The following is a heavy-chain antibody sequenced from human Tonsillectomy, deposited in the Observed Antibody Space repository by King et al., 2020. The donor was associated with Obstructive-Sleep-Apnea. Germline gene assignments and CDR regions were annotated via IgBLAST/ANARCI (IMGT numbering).Heavy chain of an antibody. CDR1: GFSFDDYA. V-gene: IGHV3-9*01. Sequence: VQLVESGGGLVQPGRSLRLSCAASGFSFDDYAMHWVRQAPGKGLEWVSGISWNSGSIGYADSVKGRFAISSDNANNSLYLQMNSLRAEDTALYYCAKGYDSSGGTTFFDAFDIWGQGTKVTVSS. CDR2: ISWNSGSI. D-gene: IGHD5-12*01. CDR3: AKGYDSSGGTTFFDAFDI. J-gene: IGHJ3*02.